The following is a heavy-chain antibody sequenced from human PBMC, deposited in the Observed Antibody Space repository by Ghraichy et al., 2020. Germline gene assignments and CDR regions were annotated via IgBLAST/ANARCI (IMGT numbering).Heavy chain of an antibody. V-gene: IGHV4-59*01. CDR3: ARGLGGDSYYFDY. CDR2: IYYSGST. D-gene: IGHD2-21*02. CDR1: GGSISSYY. J-gene: IGHJ4*02. Sequence: SETLSLTCTVSGGSISSYYWSWIWQPPGKGLEWIGYIYYSGSTNYNPSLTSRVTISVDTSKNQFSLKLSSVTAADTAVYYCARGLGGDSYYFDYWGQGTLVTVSS.